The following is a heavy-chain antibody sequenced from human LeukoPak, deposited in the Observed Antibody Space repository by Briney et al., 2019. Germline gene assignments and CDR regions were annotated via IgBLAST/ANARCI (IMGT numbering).Heavy chain of an antibody. J-gene: IGHJ4*02. CDR3: ARDLAVAGNY. V-gene: IGHV3-21*01. Sequence: GGSLRLSCAASGFTFSNYSMNWVRQAPGKGLEWVSSISSSSSYIYYADSVKGRFTISRDNAKNSLYLQMNSLRAEDTAVYYCARDLAVAGNYWGQGTLVTVSS. D-gene: IGHD6-19*01. CDR2: ISSSSSYI. CDR1: GFTFSNYS.